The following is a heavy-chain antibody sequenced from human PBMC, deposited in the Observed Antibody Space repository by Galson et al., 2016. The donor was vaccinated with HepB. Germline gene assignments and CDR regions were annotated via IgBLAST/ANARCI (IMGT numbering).Heavy chain of an antibody. J-gene: IGHJ4*01. D-gene: IGHD3-22*01. CDR3: ARPQSYDSSGSPYIY. CDR2: INSRGGDT. CDR1: GYVFSSYY. Sequence: SVKVSCKASGYVFSSYYMHWVRQAPGQGLEWMGIINSRGGDTSYAQKFQGRVIMTRDTSTSTVYMELSSLRSEDTAVYYCARPQSYDSSGSPYIYWGHGTPVTVSS. V-gene: IGHV1-46*01.